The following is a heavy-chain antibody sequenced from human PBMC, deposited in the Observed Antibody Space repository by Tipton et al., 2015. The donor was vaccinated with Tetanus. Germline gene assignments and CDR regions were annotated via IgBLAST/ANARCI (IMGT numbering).Heavy chain of an antibody. CDR1: GGSISSGGYF. Sequence: LRLSCSVSGGSISSGGYFWNWIRQQPGRGPEWIGYIYYSGDTFYNPSLKSRVTISVDTSKNQFSLNLRSVTAAGTAVYYCARDQGGGRVVRLNWFDPWGQGTLVTVSS. J-gene: IGHJ5*02. D-gene: IGHD6-6*01. V-gene: IGHV4-31*03. CDR3: ARDQGGGRVVRLNWFDP. CDR2: IYYSGDT.